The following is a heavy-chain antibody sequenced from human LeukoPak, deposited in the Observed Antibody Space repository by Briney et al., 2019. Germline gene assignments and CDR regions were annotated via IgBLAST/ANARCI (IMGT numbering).Heavy chain of an antibody. CDR1: GGSISSYY. CDR2: IYYSGST. V-gene: IGHV4-59*01. D-gene: IGHD4-17*01. Sequence: SETLSLTCTVSGGSISSYYWSWLRQPPGKGLEWIGYIYYSGSTNYNPSLKSRVTISVDTSKNQFSLKLSSVTAADTAVYYCARAIYGDPYYFDYWGQGTLVTVSS. CDR3: ARAIYGDPYYFDY. J-gene: IGHJ4*02.